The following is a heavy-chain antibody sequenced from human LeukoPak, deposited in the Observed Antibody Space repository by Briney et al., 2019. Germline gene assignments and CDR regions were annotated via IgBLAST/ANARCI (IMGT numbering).Heavy chain of an antibody. V-gene: IGHV4-34*01. CDR1: GGSFSGYY. D-gene: IGHD6-25*01. J-gene: IGHJ4*02. Sequence: SETLSLTCAVYGGSFSGYYWSWIRQPPGKGLEWIGEINHSGSTNYNPSLKSRVTISVDTSKNQFSLKLSSVTAADTAVYYCAREGRLLYYLDYWGQGTLVTVSS. CDR3: AREGRLLYYLDY. CDR2: INHSGST.